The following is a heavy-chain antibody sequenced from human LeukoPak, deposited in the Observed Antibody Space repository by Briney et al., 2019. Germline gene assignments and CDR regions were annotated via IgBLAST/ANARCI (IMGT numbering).Heavy chain of an antibody. CDR1: GYRFTSNS. V-gene: IGHV5-51*01. CDR2: IYPVDSDT. Sequence: GESLKISCKGSGYRFTSNSFSWVCQLPGKGRKWMRIIYPVDSDTRYSPSFQAQFTISADKSISTAYLQWSSLKASDTAMYYCAGLGITIFGVDSDAFDIWGQGTMVTVSS. CDR3: AGLGITIFGVDSDAFDI. D-gene: IGHD3-3*01. J-gene: IGHJ3*02.